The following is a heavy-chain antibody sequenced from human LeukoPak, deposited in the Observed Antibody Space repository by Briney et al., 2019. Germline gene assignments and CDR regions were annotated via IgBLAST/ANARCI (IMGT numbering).Heavy chain of an antibody. D-gene: IGHD3-10*01. Sequence: ASVQVSCKASGGTFSSYAISWVRQAPGQGLEWMGGIIPIFGTANYAQKFQGRVTITADESTSTAYMELSSLRSEDTAVYYCARDDPRGPYGGDWFDPWGQGTLVTVSS. J-gene: IGHJ5*02. V-gene: IGHV1-69*13. CDR3: ARDDPRGPYGGDWFDP. CDR1: GGTFSSYA. CDR2: IIPIFGTA.